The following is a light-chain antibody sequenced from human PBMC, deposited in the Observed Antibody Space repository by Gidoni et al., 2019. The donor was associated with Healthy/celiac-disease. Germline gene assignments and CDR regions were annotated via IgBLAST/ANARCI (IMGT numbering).Light chain of an antibody. Sequence: DIQMPQSPSSLSASVGDRVTITCQASQDISNYLNWYQQKPGKAPKLLIYDASNLETGVPSRFSGSGSGTDFTFTISSLQPEDIATYYCQQYDNLPGFGQGTRLEIK. J-gene: IGKJ5*01. CDR1: QDISNY. CDR2: DAS. CDR3: QQYDNLPG. V-gene: IGKV1-33*01.